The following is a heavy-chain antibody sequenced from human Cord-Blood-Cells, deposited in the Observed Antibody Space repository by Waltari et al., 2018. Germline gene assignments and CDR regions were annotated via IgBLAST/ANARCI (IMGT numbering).Heavy chain of an antibody. V-gene: IGHV2-26*01. Sequence: QVILKESGPVLVKPTETLTLTCTVSGFSLSNARMGVSWIRQPPGKALEWLEHIFSNDEKSYSTSLKSRLTISKDTSKSQVVLTMTNMDPVDTATYYCARINGNYWYFDLWGRGTLVTVSS. J-gene: IGHJ2*01. CDR1: GFSLSNARMG. CDR2: IFSNDEK. CDR3: ARINGNYWYFDL.